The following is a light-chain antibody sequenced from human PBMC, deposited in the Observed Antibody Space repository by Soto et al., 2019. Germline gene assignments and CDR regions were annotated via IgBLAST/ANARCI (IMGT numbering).Light chain of an antibody. CDR1: QSVSDN. Sequence: EIVMPQSPATLSVSPGERATLSCRASQSVSDNLAWYQQEPVAWYRQKPGQAPRLLIYGGSTRATGIPARFSGSGSGTEFTLTISSLQSEDFAVYYCQQYSKWPRTFGQGTKVDIK. V-gene: IGKV3-15*01. CDR2: GGS. J-gene: IGKJ1*01. CDR3: QQYSKWPRT.